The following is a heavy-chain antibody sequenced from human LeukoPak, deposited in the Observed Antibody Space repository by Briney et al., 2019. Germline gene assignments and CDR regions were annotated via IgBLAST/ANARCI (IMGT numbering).Heavy chain of an antibody. Sequence: GGSLRLSCAASGFTLSSFAFHWVPQAPGGGLEWVAVISFDGTRKFYTDSVKGRFTISRDNCKNTLYLQMNSLRAEDTAVYHCARDPAMVVGMDVWGQGTTVTVSS. J-gene: IGHJ6*02. CDR3: ARDPAMVVGMDV. CDR1: GFTLSSFA. V-gene: IGHV3-30-3*01. CDR2: ISFDGTRK. D-gene: IGHD5-18*01.